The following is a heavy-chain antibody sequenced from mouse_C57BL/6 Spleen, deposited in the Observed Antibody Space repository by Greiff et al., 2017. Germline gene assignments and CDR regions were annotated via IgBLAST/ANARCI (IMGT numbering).Heavy chain of an antibody. CDR3: ARLDYDDSSSYWYFDV. Sequence: QVQLQQSGAELVKPGASVKISCKASGYAFSSYWMNWVKQRPGKGLEWLGQIYPGDGDTNYNGKFKGKATLTADKSSSTAYMQLSSLTSEDSAVYFCARLDYDDSSSYWYFDVWGTGTTLTVSS. D-gene: IGHD1-1*01. CDR1: GYAFSSYW. J-gene: IGHJ1*03. CDR2: IYPGDGDT. V-gene: IGHV1-80*01.